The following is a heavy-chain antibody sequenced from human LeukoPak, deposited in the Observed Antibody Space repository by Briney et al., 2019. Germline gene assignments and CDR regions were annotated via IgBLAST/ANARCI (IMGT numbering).Heavy chain of an antibody. V-gene: IGHV3-7*01. Sequence: GGSLRLSCAASGLTFSNYWMTWVRQAPGKGLEWVANIKPDGSQIYYVDSVKGRFTISRDNSKNTLYLQMNSLRAEDTAVYYCARSSTWEPFDYWGQGTLVTVSS. CDR2: IKPDGSQI. D-gene: IGHD1-26*01. CDR1: GLTFSNYW. CDR3: ARSSTWEPFDY. J-gene: IGHJ4*02.